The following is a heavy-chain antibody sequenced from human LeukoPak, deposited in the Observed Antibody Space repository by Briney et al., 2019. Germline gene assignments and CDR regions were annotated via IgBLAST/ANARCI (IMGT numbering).Heavy chain of an antibody. Sequence: KPSETLSLTCSVSGGSITGYYWSWVRQSPGKGLEWVGYMDYSGSSDSNPSLTSRVTTLVDTSKNQSSLKLTSVTAADTAVYYCARARYANAWYAFDIWGHGTMVTVSS. CDR2: MDYSGSS. J-gene: IGHJ3*02. V-gene: IGHV4-59*01. D-gene: IGHD2-2*01. CDR1: GGSITGYY. CDR3: ARARYANAWYAFDI.